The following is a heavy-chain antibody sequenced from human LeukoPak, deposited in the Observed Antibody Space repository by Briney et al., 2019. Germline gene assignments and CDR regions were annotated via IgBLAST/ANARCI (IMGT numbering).Heavy chain of an antibody. V-gene: IGHV3-21*01. CDR2: ISSSSSYI. J-gene: IGHJ1*01. D-gene: IGHD2-2*01. CDR1: GFTFSSYS. Sequence: GGSLRLSCAASGFTFSSYSMNWVRQAPGKGLEWVSSISSSSSYIYYADSVKGRFTISRDNAKNSLYLQMNSLRAEDTAVYYCARDSGIVVVPDATEYFQHWGQGTLVTVSS. CDR3: ARDSGIVVVPDATEYFQH.